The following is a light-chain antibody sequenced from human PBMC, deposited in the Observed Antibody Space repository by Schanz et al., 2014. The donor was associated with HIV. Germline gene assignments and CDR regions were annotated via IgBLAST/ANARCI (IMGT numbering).Light chain of an antibody. J-gene: IGKJ2*01. CDR2: DAS. Sequence: DIQMTQSPSSLSASVGDRVTITCQASQDINNNLNWYQQKPGKAPKLLIYDASNLATGVPSTFSGSRSGTDFTFTISSLQPEDIATYYCQHYDNLPPKYTFGQGTKLEIK. V-gene: IGKV1-33*01. CDR1: QDINNN. CDR3: QHYDNLPPKYT.